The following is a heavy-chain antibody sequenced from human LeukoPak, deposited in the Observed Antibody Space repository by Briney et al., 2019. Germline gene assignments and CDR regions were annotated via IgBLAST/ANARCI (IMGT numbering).Heavy chain of an antibody. J-gene: IGHJ4*02. CDR3: ARDHAAGGSYQFDY. Sequence: PSETLSLTCTVSGGSISSYYWSWIRQPPGKGLEWIGYIYYSGSTNYNPSLKSRVTISVDTSKNQFSLQLNSVTPEDTAVYYCARDHAAGGSYQFDYWGQGTLVTVSS. CDR2: IYYSGST. D-gene: IGHD1-26*01. V-gene: IGHV4-59*12. CDR1: GGSISSYY.